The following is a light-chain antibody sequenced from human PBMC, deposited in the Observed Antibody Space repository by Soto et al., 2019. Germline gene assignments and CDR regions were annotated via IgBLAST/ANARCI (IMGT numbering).Light chain of an antibody. CDR2: GAS. J-gene: IGKJ1*01. Sequence: EIVLTQSPGSLSLSPGERATLSCRASQSISSNFLAWYQRRPGQAPRLLIYGASSRATGIPDRFSGSGSGTDFNLTISRLEPEDFAVYYCQQYGNSRWTFGQGTKVEIK. V-gene: IGKV3-20*01. CDR3: QQYGNSRWT. CDR1: QSISSNF.